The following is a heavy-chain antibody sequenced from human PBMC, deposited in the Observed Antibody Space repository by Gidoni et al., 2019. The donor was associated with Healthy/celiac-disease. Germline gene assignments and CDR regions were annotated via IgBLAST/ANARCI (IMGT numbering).Heavy chain of an antibody. CDR1: GGSISSYY. CDR2: IYYSGST. J-gene: IGHJ5*02. CDR3: ASTYYDFWSGHYNWFDP. V-gene: IGHV4-59*01. D-gene: IGHD3-3*01. Sequence: QVQLQESGPGLVKPSETLSLTCTVSGGSISSYYWSWIRQPPGKGLEWIGYIYYSGSTNYNPSLKSRVTISVDTSKNQFSLKLSSVTAADTAVYYCASTYYDFWSGHYNWFDPWGQGTLVTVSS.